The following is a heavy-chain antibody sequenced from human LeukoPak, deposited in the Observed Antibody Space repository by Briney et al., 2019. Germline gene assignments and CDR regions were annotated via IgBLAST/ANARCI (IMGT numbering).Heavy chain of an antibody. CDR2: INPSGGST. CDR1: GYTFTSYY. J-gene: IGHJ6*02. Sequence: ASVKVSCKASGYTFTSYYMHWVRQAPGQGLEWMGIINPSGGSTSYAQKFQGRVTMTRDTSTSTVYMELSSLRSEDTAVYYCARSMLRELSFYNPRYYYYGMDVWGQGTTVTVSS. CDR3: ARSMLRELSFYNPRYYYYGMDV. D-gene: IGHD3-16*02. V-gene: IGHV1-46*01.